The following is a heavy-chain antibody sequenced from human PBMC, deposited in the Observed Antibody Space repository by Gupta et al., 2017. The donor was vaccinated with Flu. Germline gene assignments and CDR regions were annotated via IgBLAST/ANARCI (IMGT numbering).Heavy chain of an antibody. V-gene: IGHV3-23*01. CDR3: AKGLSSIAARGYFDY. CDR2: ISGSGGRT. J-gene: IGHJ4*01. D-gene: IGHD6-6*01. Sequence: EVQLLESGGGLVQPGGSLRLSCAASGFTFSSYAMSWVRQAPGKGLEWVSAISGSGGRTYYADSVKGRFTISRDNSKNTLYLQMNSLRAEDTAVYYCAKGLSSIAARGYFDYWVHGTLVTVYS. CDR1: GFTFSSYA.